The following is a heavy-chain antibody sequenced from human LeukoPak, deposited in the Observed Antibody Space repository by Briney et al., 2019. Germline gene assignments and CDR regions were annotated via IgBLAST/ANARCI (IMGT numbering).Heavy chain of an antibody. CDR3: ARGGNNLVVPAAMTGGYYYYYMDV. Sequence: GASVKVSCTASGYTFTSYDINWVRQATGQGLEWMGWMNPNSGNTGYAQKFQGRVTITRNTSISTTYMELSSLRSEDTAVYYCARGGNNLVVPAAMTGGYYYYYMDVWGKGTTVTVSS. V-gene: IGHV1-8*03. CDR2: MNPNSGNT. D-gene: IGHD2-2*01. J-gene: IGHJ6*03. CDR1: GYTFTSYD.